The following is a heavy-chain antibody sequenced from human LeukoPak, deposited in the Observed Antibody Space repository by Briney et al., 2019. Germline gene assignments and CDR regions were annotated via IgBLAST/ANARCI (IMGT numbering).Heavy chain of an antibody. CDR3: AREPLGSSWYYFDY. D-gene: IGHD6-13*01. Sequence: PGRSLRPSCAAPGFTFSSYALHWVRQAPGKGLEWVAVISHDGSNKYYADSVKGRSTISRDNSENTLYLQMNSLRAEDTAMYYCAREPLGSSWYYFDYWGQGSLVTVSS. CDR1: GFTFSSYA. CDR2: ISHDGSNK. J-gene: IGHJ4*02. V-gene: IGHV3-30*04.